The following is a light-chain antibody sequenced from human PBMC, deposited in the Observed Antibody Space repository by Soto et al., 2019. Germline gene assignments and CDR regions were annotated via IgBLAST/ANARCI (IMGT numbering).Light chain of an antibody. Sequence: DIQMTQSPSTLSASVGDRVTITCRASQNIKNWLAWYQQRPGQAPKLLISEGSSLESGVPSTFSGTAPGTEFTLTISSLQPDDFATYYCQHYNSYSEAFGQGTKVDIK. CDR3: QHYNSYSEA. CDR2: EGS. V-gene: IGKV1-5*01. CDR1: QNIKNW. J-gene: IGKJ1*01.